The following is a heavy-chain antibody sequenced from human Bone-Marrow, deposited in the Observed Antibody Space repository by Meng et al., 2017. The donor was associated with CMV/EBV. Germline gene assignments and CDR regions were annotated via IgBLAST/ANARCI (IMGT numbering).Heavy chain of an antibody. V-gene: IGHV3-7*01. CDR3: ARDSGGYDY. CDR2: IKEDGSDK. J-gene: IGHJ4*02. D-gene: IGHD6-19*01. Sequence: GGSLRLSCAASGFTFRTYWMSWVRLVPGKGLEWVANIKEDGSDKYYVDSVKGRFTISRDNAKNSLYLQMNSLKAEDTAVYYCARDSGGYDYWGQGTLVTVSS. CDR1: GFTFRTYW.